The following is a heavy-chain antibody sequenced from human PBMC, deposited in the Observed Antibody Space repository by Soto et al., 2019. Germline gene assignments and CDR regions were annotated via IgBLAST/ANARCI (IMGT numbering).Heavy chain of an antibody. CDR1: GYTLTELS. CDR3: ATAGAGYIEGSGSYYTPLYYFDY. CDR2: FDPEDGET. D-gene: IGHD3-10*01. J-gene: IGHJ4*02. Sequence: ASVKVSCKVSGYTLTELSMHWVRQAPGKGLEWMGGFDPEDGETIYAQKFQGRVTMTEDTSTDTAYMELSSLRSEDTAVYYCATAGAGYIEGSGSYYTPLYYFDYCGQGTLVTVSS. V-gene: IGHV1-24*01.